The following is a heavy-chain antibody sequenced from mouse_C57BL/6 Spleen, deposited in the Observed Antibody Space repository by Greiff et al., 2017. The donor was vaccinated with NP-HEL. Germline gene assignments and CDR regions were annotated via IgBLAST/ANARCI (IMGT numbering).Heavy chain of an antibody. CDR1: GYSITSGYY. D-gene: IGHD2-2*01. CDR2: ISYDGSN. Sequence: EVKLQESGPGLVKPSQSLSLTCSVTGYSITSGYYWNWIRQFPGNKLEWMGYISYDGSNNYNPSLKNRISITRDTSKNQFFLKLNSVTTEDTATYYCARDGYRTMDYWGQGTSVTVSS. J-gene: IGHJ4*01. CDR3: ARDGYRTMDY. V-gene: IGHV3-6*01.